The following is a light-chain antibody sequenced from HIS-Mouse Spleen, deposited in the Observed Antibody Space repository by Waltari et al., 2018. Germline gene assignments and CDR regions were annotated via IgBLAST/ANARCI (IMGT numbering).Light chain of an antibody. V-gene: IGLV3-10*01. CDR3: YSTDSSGNHRV. CDR2: EDS. J-gene: IGLJ2*01. Sequence: SYELTQPPSVSVSPGQTARITCSGHALTKNYAYWYQQKSGQAPVLVIYEDSKRPSGIPERFSGSSSGTMATLTISGAQVEDEADYYCYSTDSSGNHRVFGGGTKLTVL. CDR1: ALTKNY.